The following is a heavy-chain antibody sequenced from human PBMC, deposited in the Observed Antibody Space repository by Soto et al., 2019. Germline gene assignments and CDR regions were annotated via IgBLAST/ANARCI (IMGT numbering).Heavy chain of an antibody. V-gene: IGHV3-23*01. J-gene: IGHJ4*02. CDR1: GFIFRNFA. Sequence: EVQLLESGGGLVQPGGSLRLSCAASGFIFRNFAMNWVRQAPGKGLEWVSAIGGGGATTYHADSVKGRFSTSRDNSKNTLYLQMNRLRADDTAVYYCVFPSGAKYFFEYWGQGAVVTVSP. CDR3: VFPSGAKYFFEY. D-gene: IGHD2-15*01. CDR2: IGGGGATT.